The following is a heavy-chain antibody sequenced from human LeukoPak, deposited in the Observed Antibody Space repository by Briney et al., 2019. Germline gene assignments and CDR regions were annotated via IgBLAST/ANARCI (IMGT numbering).Heavy chain of an antibody. Sequence: ASVKVSCKASGYTFTGHYMHWVRQAPGQGLEWMGWINPNSGGTNYAQKFQGRVTMTRDTSISTAYMELSRLRSDDTAVYYCARAATGWLQPDFDYWGQGTLVTVSS. V-gene: IGHV1-2*02. D-gene: IGHD6-19*01. CDR3: ARAATGWLQPDFDY. CDR1: GYTFTGHY. J-gene: IGHJ4*02. CDR2: INPNSGGT.